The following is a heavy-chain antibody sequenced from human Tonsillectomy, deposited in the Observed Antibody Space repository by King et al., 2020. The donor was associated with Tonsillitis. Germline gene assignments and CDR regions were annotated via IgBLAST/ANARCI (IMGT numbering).Heavy chain of an antibody. J-gene: IGHJ4*02. CDR3: AHRPDYDFGVGCFDY. CDR2: IYWDDDK. D-gene: IGHD3-3*01. Sequence: TLKESGPTLVKPTQTLTLTCTFSGFSLSTSGVAVGWIRQPPGKALEWLALIYWDDDKRYSPSLKSRLTITKDTSKNQVVLTMTNMDPADTATYYCAHRPDYDFGVGCFDYWGQGTLVTVSS. CDR1: GFSLSTSGVA. V-gene: IGHV2-5*02.